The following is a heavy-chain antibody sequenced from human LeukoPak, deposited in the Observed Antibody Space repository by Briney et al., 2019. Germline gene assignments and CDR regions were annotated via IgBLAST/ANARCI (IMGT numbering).Heavy chain of an antibody. Sequence: SVKVSCKASGGTFSSYTISRVRQAPGQGLEWMGRIIPILGIANYAQKFQGRVTITADKSTSTAYMELSSLRSEDTAVYYCARESGAAAGQIFDYWGQGTLVTVSS. CDR3: ARESGAAAGQIFDY. J-gene: IGHJ4*02. CDR1: GGTFSSYT. D-gene: IGHD6-13*01. V-gene: IGHV1-69*02. CDR2: IIPILGIA.